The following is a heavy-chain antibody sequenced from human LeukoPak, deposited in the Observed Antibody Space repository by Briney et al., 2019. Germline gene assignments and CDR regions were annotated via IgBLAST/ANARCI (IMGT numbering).Heavy chain of an antibody. V-gene: IGHV4-39*01. CDR1: GASVSGSAYY. CDR2: IYYSGST. Sequence: SETLSLTCTVSGASVSGSAYYWGWIRQPPGKGLEWIGNIYYSGSTYYNESLESRVTISIDTSKNQFSLKLNSVTAADTAMYYCAKSGGYGLIDYWGQGTLVTVSS. D-gene: IGHD1-26*01. CDR3: AKSGGYGLIDY. J-gene: IGHJ4*02.